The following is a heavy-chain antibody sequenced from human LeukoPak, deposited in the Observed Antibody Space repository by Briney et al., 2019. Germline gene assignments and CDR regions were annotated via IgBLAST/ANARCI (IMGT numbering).Heavy chain of an antibody. J-gene: IGHJ4*02. CDR3: ARGQLLSGVYSYFDY. D-gene: IGHD2-2*01. Sequence: SVKVSCKASGDTFSSYAISWVRQAPGQGLEWMGGIIPIFGTANYAQKFQGRVTITADESTSTAYMELSSLRSEDTAVYYCARGQLLSGVYSYFDYWGQGTLVTVSS. CDR1: GDTFSSYA. V-gene: IGHV1-69*01. CDR2: IIPIFGTA.